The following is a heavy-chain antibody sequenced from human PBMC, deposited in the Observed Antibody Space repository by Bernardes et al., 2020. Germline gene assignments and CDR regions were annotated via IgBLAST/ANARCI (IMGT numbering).Heavy chain of an antibody. Sequence: LRLSCAASGFIFSSYAMSWVRQAPGKGLEWVSTISGSGDITDYADSVKGRFTISRDHSTNTLYLHMNSLRAEDTAVYYCAKDIPTSIAAMFEYWGQGTLVSVSS. CDR2: ISGSGDIT. CDR1: GFIFSSYA. CDR3: AKDIPTSIAAMFEY. V-gene: IGHV3-23*01. D-gene: IGHD6-6*01. J-gene: IGHJ4*02.